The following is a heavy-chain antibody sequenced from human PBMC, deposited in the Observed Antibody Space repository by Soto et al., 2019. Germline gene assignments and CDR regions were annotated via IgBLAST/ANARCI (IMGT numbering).Heavy chain of an antibody. V-gene: IGHV3-48*02. J-gene: IGHJ4*02. D-gene: IGHD3-22*01. Sequence: PGGSLRLSCAASGFTFSSYSMNWVRQAPGKGLEWVSYISSSSSTIYYADSVKGRFTISRDNAKNSLYLQMNSLRDEDTAVYYCAREIRYYYDSSGRRPFDYWGQGIMVTVSS. CDR2: ISSSSSTI. CDR3: AREIRYYYDSSGRRPFDY. CDR1: GFTFSSYS.